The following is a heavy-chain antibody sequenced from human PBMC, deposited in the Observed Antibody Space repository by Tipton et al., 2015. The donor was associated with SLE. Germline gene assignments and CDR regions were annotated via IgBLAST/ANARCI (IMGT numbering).Heavy chain of an antibody. CDR1: GGSISSYY. Sequence: TLSFTCTVSGGSISSYYWSWIRQPPGKGLEWIGYIYYSGSTNYNPSLKSRVTISVDTSMNQFSLKLSSVTAADTAVYYCARAPYNAFDIWGQGTMVTVSS. D-gene: IGHD2-21*01. CDR2: IYYSGST. CDR3: ARAPYNAFDI. V-gene: IGHV4-59*13. J-gene: IGHJ3*02.